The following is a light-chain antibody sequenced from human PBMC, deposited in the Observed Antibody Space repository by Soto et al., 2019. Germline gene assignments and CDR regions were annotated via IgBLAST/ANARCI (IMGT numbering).Light chain of an antibody. CDR2: AAS. J-gene: IGKJ3*01. Sequence: DIQMTQSPSSLSASVGDRVTITCRASQSISSYLNWYQQKPGKAPKLLIYAASSLQSGVPSRFSGSGFGTDVTLTISSLQPEDFATYYCQQSYSTPPFTFGPGTKVDIK. CDR1: QSISSY. V-gene: IGKV1-39*01. CDR3: QQSYSTPPFT.